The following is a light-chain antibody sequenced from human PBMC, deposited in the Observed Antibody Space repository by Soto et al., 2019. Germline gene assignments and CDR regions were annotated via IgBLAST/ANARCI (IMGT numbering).Light chain of an antibody. CDR3: QQLNSYPLT. Sequence: QLTQSPSSLSASVGDRVTITCRASKGIASYLAWYQQKPGQAPNLLIYAASTLQSGVPSRFSGSGAGTDFTLTISSLQPEDFATYYCQQLNSYPLTFGGGTKVDIK. J-gene: IGKJ4*01. CDR1: KGIASY. V-gene: IGKV1-9*01. CDR2: AAS.